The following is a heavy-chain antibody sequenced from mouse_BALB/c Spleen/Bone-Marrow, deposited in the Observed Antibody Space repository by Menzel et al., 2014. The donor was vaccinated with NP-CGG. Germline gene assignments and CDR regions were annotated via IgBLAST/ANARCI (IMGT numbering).Heavy chain of an antibody. Sequence: DLVKPGASVKLSCKASGHTFTSYWINWIKQRPGQGLEWIGRIAPGSGSTYYNEMFKGKATLTVDTSSXTAYIQLSSLSSEDSAVYFCARREVRREGYYVDYWGQGTTLTVSS. J-gene: IGHJ2*01. V-gene: IGHV1S41*01. CDR2: IAPGSGST. D-gene: IGHD2-14*01. CDR1: GHTFTSYW. CDR3: ARREVRREGYYVDY.